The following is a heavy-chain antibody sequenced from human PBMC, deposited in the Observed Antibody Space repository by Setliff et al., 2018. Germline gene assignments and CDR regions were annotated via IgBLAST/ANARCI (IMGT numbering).Heavy chain of an antibody. CDR3: ARVVPLGGTDR. V-gene: IGHV4-34*10. J-gene: IGHJ5*02. D-gene: IGHD1-1*01. CDR1: GVSFSDYY. Sequence: SETLSLTCTVYGVSFSDYYWGWVHQSPGKGLDWIGEINHSGTTNYDPSLEGRIPISVDTSKNQFSLNLSSVTAADTAIYYCARVVPLGGTDRWGQGTLVTVSS. CDR2: INHSGTT.